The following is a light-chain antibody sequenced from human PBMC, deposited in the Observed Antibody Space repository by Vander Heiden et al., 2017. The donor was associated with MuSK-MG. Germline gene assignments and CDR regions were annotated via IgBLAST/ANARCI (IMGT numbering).Light chain of an antibody. J-gene: IGLJ2*01. Sequence: QSALTQPASVSGSPGQSITISCTGTSSDVGGYDYVSWYQHHPGQAPKLMIYAVTNRPSAFSNRFSGSTSGNTASLTISGLQAEDEADYYCSSYKRSVTLVVFGGGTKLTVL. CDR1: SSDVGGYDY. V-gene: IGLV2-14*03. CDR3: SSYKRSVTLVV. CDR2: AVT.